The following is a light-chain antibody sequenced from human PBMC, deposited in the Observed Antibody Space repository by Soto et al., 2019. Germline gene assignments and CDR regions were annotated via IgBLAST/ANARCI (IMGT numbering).Light chain of an antibody. CDR2: EVS. CDR3: SSYTSSSTRV. V-gene: IGLV2-14*01. CDR1: SSDVGDYNY. J-gene: IGLJ1*01. Sequence: QSALTQPASVSGSPGQSITISCTGTSSDVGDYNYVSWYQQHPGKAHKLMIYEVSNRPSGVSNRFSGSKSGNTASLTISGLQAEDEADYYCSSYTSSSTRVFGTGTKVTVL.